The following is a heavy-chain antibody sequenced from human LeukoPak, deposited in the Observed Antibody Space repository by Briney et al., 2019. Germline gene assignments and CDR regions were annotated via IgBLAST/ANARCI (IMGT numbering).Heavy chain of an antibody. CDR1: GFTFSDYN. V-gene: IGHV3-11*04. J-gene: IGHJ5*02. CDR3: AREYQSGFDP. Sequence: GGSLRLSCAASGFTFSDYNMRWIRQAPGKGLEWVSSISRSGSTKYYADSVKGRFTISRDNAKNSLFLQMNSLRAGDTAVYYCAREYQSGFDPWGQGTLVTVSS. CDR2: ISRSGSTK.